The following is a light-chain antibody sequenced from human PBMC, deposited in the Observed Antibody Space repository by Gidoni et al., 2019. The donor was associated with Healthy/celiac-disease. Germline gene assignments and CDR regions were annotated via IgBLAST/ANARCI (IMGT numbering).Light chain of an antibody. CDR2: GAS. J-gene: IGKJ1*01. CDR1: QSVSRH. Sequence: EIVMTQSPATLSVSPGETATLSCRASQSVSRHLAWYQQKPGQAPRLIIYGASTRATGIPARFSGSGSGKEFTLTISSLQSEDFAVYYCQQYNNWPTWTFGQGTKVEIK. CDR3: QQYNNWPTWT. V-gene: IGKV3-15*01.